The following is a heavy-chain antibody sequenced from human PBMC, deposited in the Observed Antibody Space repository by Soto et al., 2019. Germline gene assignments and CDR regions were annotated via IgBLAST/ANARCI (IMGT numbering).Heavy chain of an antibody. D-gene: IGHD2-15*01. CDR2: INAGNGNT. CDR3: ARLCCSGGSCPLYFDY. V-gene: IGHV1-3*01. CDR1: GYTFTSYA. Sequence: QVQLVQSGAEVKKPGASVKVSCKASGYTFTSYAMHWVRQAPGQRLEWMGWINAGNGNTKYSQKFQGRVTITRDTSASTAYMELSSLRSEDSAVYYCARLCCSGGSCPLYFDYWGQGTLVTVSS. J-gene: IGHJ4*02.